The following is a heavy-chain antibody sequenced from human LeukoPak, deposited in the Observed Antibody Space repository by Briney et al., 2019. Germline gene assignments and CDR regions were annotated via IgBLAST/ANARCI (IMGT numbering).Heavy chain of an antibody. V-gene: IGHV1-2*02. CDR2: INPNSGGT. CDR1: GYTLTGYY. J-gene: IGHJ4*02. CDR3: ARLYCSSTSCYPLSPFDY. Sequence: RASVKVSCKASGYTLTGYYMHWVRQAPGQGLEWMGWINPNSGGTNYAQKFQGRVTMTRDTSISTAYMELSRLRSDDTAVYYCARLYCSSTSCYPLSPFDYWGQGTLVTVSS. D-gene: IGHD2-2*01.